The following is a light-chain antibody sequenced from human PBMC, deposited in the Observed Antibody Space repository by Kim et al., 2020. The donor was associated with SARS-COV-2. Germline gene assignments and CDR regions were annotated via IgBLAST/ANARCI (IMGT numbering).Light chain of an antibody. CDR2: DAS. Sequence: GDRVTITCRASQSISSWLAWYQQKPGKAPKLLIYDASSLESGVPSRFSGSGSGTEFTLTISSLQPDDFATYYCQQYNSYSGTFGQGTKADI. J-gene: IGKJ1*01. CDR1: QSISSW. V-gene: IGKV1-5*01. CDR3: QQYNSYSGT.